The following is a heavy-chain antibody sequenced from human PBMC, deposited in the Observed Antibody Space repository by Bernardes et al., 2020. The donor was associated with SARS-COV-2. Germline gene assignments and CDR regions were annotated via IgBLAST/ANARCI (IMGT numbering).Heavy chain of an antibody. CDR1: GYTFTSYG. V-gene: IGHV1-18*04. CDR2: ISAYNGNT. CDR3: ARDPVPKCSGGSCYRPFDY. J-gene: IGHJ4*02. D-gene: IGHD2-15*01. Sequence: ASVKVSCKASGYTFTSYGISWVRQAPGQGLEWMGWISAYNGNTNYAQKLQGRVTMTTDTSTSTAYMELRSLRSDDTAVYYCARDPVPKCSGGSCYRPFDYGGQGTLVTVSS.